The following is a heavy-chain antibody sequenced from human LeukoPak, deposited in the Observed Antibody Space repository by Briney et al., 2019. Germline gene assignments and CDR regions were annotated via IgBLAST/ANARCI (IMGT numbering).Heavy chain of an antibody. CDR1: GFTFSSYA. J-gene: IGHJ5*02. V-gene: IGHV3-23*01. CDR2: ISYSGGST. CDR3: TTDSYVTPRTRVLNWFDP. D-gene: IGHD4-23*01. Sequence: GGSLRLSCAASGFTFSSYAMSWVRQAPGKGLEWVSAISYSGGSTYYADSVKGRFTISRDNFKDMLYLQMNSLRAEDTAVYYCTTDSYVTPRTRVLNWFDPWGQGTLVAVSS.